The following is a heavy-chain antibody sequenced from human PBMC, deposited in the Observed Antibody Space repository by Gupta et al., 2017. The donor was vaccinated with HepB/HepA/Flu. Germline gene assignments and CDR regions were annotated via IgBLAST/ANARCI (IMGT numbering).Heavy chain of an antibody. J-gene: IGHJ5*02. CDR2: MNPNSGNT. CDR3: ARTVGFYDSSGYYFDP. V-gene: IGHV1-8*01. CDR1: GYTFTSYD. D-gene: IGHD3-22*01. Sequence: QVQLVQSGAEVKKHGASVKVSCKASGYTFTSYDINWLRQATGQGLEWMGWMNPNSGNTGYTQKFQGRVTMTRNTSISTAYMELSSLRSEDTAVYYCARTVGFYDSSGYYFDPWGQGTLVTVSS.